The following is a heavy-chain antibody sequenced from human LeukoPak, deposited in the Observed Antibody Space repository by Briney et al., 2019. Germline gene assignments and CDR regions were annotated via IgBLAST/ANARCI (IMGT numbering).Heavy chain of an antibody. D-gene: IGHD7-27*01. CDR1: GGTFSSYA. J-gene: IGHJ4*02. Sequence: ASVKVSCKASGGTFSSYAISWVRQAPGQGLEWMGRIIPILGIANYAQKFQGRVTITADKSTSTAYMELSSLRSEDTAVYYCARGRGNSGDPVFDYWGQGTLVTVSS. CDR2: IIPILGIA. V-gene: IGHV1-69*04. CDR3: ARGRGNSGDPVFDY.